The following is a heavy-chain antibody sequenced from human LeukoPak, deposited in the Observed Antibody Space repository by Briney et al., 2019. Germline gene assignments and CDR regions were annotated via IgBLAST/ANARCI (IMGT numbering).Heavy chain of an antibody. J-gene: IGHJ6*03. CDR3: ASIDCSSNSCAYNYYYMDV. D-gene: IGHD2-2*01. V-gene: IGHV1-69*05. CDR1: GGTFSSYA. Sequence: ASVKVSCKASGGTFSSYAISWVRQAPGQGLEWMGGIIPIFGTANYAQKFQGRVTITTDESTSTAYMELSSLRSEDTAVYYCASIDCSSNSCAYNYYYMDVWGKGNTVTVSS. CDR2: IIPIFGTA.